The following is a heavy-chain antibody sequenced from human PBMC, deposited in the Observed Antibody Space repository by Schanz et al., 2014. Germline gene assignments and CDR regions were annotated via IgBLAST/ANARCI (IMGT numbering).Heavy chain of an antibody. Sequence: QVQLVESGGGLVKPGGSLRLSCAASGFTFSSYGMHWVRQAPGKGLEWVAVIWYDGNNKFYADSVKGRFIISRDNSKNTLDLQMNSLRDEDTAVYYCARDHPHRGVTGYYNDVWGQGTSVTVSS. V-gene: IGHV3-33*01. CDR1: GFTFSSYG. CDR2: IWYDGNNK. CDR3: ARDHPHRGVTGYYNDV. J-gene: IGHJ6*02. D-gene: IGHD3-9*01.